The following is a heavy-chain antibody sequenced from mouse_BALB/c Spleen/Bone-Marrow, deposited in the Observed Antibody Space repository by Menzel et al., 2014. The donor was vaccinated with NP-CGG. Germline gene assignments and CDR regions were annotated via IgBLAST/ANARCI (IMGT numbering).Heavy chain of an antibody. CDR3: ARDPGGGNHDWYFDV. CDR1: GFSLTGYG. V-gene: IGHV2-6-7*01. Sequence: VQLQQSGPGLVAPSQSLSITCTVSGFSLTGYGVHWVRQPPGKGLEWLGMIWGDGSTDYNSALKSRLSISKDNSKSQVFLKMNSLQTHDTARYYCARDPGGGNHDWYFDVWGAGTTVTVSS. CDR2: IWGDGST. J-gene: IGHJ1*01. D-gene: IGHD2-1*01.